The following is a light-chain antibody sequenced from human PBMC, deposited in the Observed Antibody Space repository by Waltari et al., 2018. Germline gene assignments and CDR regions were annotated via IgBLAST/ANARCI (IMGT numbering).Light chain of an antibody. CDR3: QQYAGSPPYT. CDR1: QSLSSNY. V-gene: IGKV3-20*01. Sequence: EIVLTQSPGTLSLSPGERATLACRASQSLSSNYLAWYQQKPGQAPRLLIFVASSRATGIPDRFSGSGSGTDFTLTISRLETEDFAVYYCQQYAGSPPYTFGQGTKLDIK. J-gene: IGKJ2*01. CDR2: VAS.